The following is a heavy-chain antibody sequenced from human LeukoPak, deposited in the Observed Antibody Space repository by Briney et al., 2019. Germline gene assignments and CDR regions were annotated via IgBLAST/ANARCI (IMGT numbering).Heavy chain of an antibody. D-gene: IGHD5-18*01. CDR1: GYTFINYY. CDR2: INPSGGST. CDR3: ARDRGAAMVKTYFDY. J-gene: IGHJ4*02. V-gene: IGHV1-46*01. Sequence: ASVKVSCKASGYTFINYYMHWGRQAPGQGLEWMGIINPSGGSTSYAQKFQGRVAMTRDMSTSTVYMELSSLRSEDTAVYYCARDRGAAMVKTYFDYWGQGTLVTVSS.